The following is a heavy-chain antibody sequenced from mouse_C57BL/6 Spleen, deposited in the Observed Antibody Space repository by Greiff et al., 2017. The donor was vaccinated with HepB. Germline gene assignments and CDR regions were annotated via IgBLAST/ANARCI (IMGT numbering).Heavy chain of an antibody. CDR1: GYTFTSYW. Sequence: VQLQQSGAELVKPGASVKLSCKASGYTFTSYWMQWVKQRPGQGLEWIGEIDPSDSYTNYNQKFKGKATLTVDTSSSTAYMQLSSLTSEDSAVYYCARSGAYYSNWEAYWGQGTLVTVSA. CDR2: IDPSDSYT. J-gene: IGHJ3*01. V-gene: IGHV1-50*01. D-gene: IGHD2-5*01. CDR3: ARSGAYYSNWEAY.